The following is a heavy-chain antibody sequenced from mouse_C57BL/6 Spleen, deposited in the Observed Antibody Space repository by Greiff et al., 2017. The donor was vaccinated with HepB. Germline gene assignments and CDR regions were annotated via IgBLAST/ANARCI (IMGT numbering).Heavy chain of an antibody. Sequence: DVMLVESGGGLVKPGGSLKLSCAASGFTFSDYGMHWVRQAPEKGLEWVAYISSGSSTIYYADTVKGRFTISRDNAKNTLFLQMTSLRSEDMAMYYCARPVLRYAMDYWGQGTSVTVSS. CDR2: ISSGSSTI. CDR3: ARPVLRYAMDY. V-gene: IGHV5-17*01. CDR1: GFTFSDYG. J-gene: IGHJ4*01. D-gene: IGHD1-1*01.